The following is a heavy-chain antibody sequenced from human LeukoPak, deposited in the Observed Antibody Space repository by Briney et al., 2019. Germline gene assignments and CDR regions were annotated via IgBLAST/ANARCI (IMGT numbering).Heavy chain of an antibody. Sequence: SETLSLTCAVYGGSFSGYYWSWIRQPPGKGLEWIGEINHSGSTNYNPSLKSRVTISVDTSKNQFSLKLSSVTAADTAVYYCARGRFGAGTLYYYYYMDVWGKGTTVTVSS. CDR3: ARGRFGAGTLYYYYYMDV. CDR2: INHSGST. CDR1: GGSFSGYY. J-gene: IGHJ6*03. D-gene: IGHD3-10*01. V-gene: IGHV4-34*01.